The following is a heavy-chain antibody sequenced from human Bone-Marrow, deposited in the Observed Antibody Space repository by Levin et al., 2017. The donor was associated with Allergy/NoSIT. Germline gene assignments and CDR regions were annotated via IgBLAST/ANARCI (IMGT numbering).Heavy chain of an antibody. Sequence: GESLKISCAASGFTFSSYSINWVRQAPGKGLEWVSSVSSSSSFIYYADSVKGRFTISRDNAKNSLYLQMNNLRAEDTALYYCAREREWGAFDIWGQGTMVTVSS. V-gene: IGHV3-21*01. D-gene: IGHD3-3*01. CDR3: AREREWGAFDI. CDR2: VSSSSSFI. J-gene: IGHJ3*02. CDR1: GFTFSSYS.